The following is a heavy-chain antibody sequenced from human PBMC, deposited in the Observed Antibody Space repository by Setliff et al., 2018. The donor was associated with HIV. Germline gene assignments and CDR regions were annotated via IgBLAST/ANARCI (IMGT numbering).Heavy chain of an antibody. D-gene: IGHD3-3*01. CDR2: IIYAGGST. Sequence: PGGSLRLSCAASGFTFSSYAMTWVRQAPGRGLEWVSIIYAGGSTYYADFVKGRFTISRDNSKNTLYLQMNSLRAEDTAVYYCARERLRFLEWLPLDYWGQGTLVTVSS. V-gene: IGHV3-23*01. J-gene: IGHJ4*02. CDR1: GFTFSSYA. CDR3: ARERLRFLEWLPLDY.